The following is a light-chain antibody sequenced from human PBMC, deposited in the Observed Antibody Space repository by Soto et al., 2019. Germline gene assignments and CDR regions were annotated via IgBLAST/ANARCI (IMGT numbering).Light chain of an antibody. CDR1: QSISGY. J-gene: IGKJ1*01. CDR2: AAS. V-gene: IGKV1-9*01. CDR3: QQHSNYPT. Sequence: IQLTQSPSSLSASVGDRVTITCRASQSISGYLAWYQQRPGKAPKLLIVAASTLQSGVPSRFSGSGSGTDITISISGLDDDDVTSYYRQQHSNYPTFGQGTKVDI.